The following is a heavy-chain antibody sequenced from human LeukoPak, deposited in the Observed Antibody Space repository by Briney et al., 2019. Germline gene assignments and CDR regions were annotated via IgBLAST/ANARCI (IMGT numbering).Heavy chain of an antibody. Sequence: SETLSLTCTVSGGAISSYYWFWIRQPPGKGLEWIGYIYYGGSTNYNPSLKSRVTISVDTSKNQFSLKLSSVTAADTAVYYCARKKFIAAGGFDPWGQGTLVTVSS. CDR2: IYYGGST. V-gene: IGHV4-59*01. CDR1: GGAISSYY. D-gene: IGHD6-6*01. CDR3: ARKKFIAAGGFDP. J-gene: IGHJ5*02.